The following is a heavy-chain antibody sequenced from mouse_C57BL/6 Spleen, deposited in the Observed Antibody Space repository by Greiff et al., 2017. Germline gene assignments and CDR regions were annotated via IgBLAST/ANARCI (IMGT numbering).Heavy chain of an antibody. CDR2: IYPGSGST. CDR1: GYTFTSYW. J-gene: IGHJ2*01. CDR3: ARDLYYFDY. V-gene: IGHV1-55*01. Sequence: QVQLQQPGAELVKPGASVKMSCKASGYTFTSYWITWVKLRPGQGLEWIGDIYPGSGSTNDNEKFKSKATLTVDTSSSTAYMQLSSLTSEDSAVYYCARDLYYFDYWGQGTTLTVSS.